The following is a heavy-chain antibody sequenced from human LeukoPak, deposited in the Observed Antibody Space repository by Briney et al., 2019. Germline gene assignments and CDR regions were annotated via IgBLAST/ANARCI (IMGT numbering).Heavy chain of an antibody. CDR2: IFSRGNT. CDR1: GDSIFNSNSY. D-gene: IGHD4-17*01. CDR3: ARLSTVTTSFDY. V-gene: IGHV4-61*09. J-gene: IGHJ4*02. Sequence: SETLSLTCSVSGDSIFNSNSYWSWMRQPAGKGLEWIGHIFSRGNTNYNPSLKSRVTISVDMSKNQFSLILSSVTAADTAVYYCARLSTVTTSFDYWGQGTLVTVSS.